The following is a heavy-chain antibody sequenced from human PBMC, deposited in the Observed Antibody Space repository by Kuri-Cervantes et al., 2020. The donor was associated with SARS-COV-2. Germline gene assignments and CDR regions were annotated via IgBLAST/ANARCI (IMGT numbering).Heavy chain of an antibody. CDR2: ISGSGGST. J-gene: IGHJ4*02. Sequence: GGSLRLSCVASGFTFGSYAMAWVRQAPGKGLEWVSTISGSGGSTYYADSVKGRFTISRDNSKNTLYLQMNSLRAEDTAVYFCAKTDVGWGANFDYWGQGTLVTVSS. CDR1: GFTFGSYA. V-gene: IGHV3-23*01. CDR3: AKTDVGWGANFDY. D-gene: IGHD1-26*01.